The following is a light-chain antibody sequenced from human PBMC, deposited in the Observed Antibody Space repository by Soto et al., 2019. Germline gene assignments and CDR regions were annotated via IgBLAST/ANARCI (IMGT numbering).Light chain of an antibody. CDR2: SAS. Sequence: DIQVTQSPSSVSASVGDRVTITCRTSQDVSSWLAWYQQKPGKAPELLIYSASTLQTGVPSRFSGSGSGTDFTLTISSLKPEDFATYYCQPANSFPLTFGGGTKVEIK. V-gene: IGKV1-12*01. CDR3: QPANSFPLT. J-gene: IGKJ4*01. CDR1: QDVSSW.